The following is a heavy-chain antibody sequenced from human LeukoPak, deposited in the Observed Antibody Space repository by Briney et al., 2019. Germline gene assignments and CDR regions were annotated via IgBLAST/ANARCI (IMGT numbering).Heavy chain of an antibody. V-gene: IGHV1-2*06. CDR3: SRADYSSGWLTDY. Sequence: ASVSVSFMASGYTFTDYYMHGVRQAPGQGREWMGRINADSGGTNYAQKFQGRVTMTRDTSISTVYMELSRLTSGDTAVYYCSRADYSSGWLTDYWGQGTLVTVSS. D-gene: IGHD6-19*01. J-gene: IGHJ4*02. CDR2: INADSGGT. CDR1: GYTFTDYY.